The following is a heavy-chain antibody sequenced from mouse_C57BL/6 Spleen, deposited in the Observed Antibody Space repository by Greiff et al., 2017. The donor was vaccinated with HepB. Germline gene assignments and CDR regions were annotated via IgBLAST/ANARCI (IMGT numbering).Heavy chain of an antibody. J-gene: IGHJ1*03. CDR3: AREGVVGGYFDV. CDR1: GFTFSDYY. Sequence: EVMLVESGGGLVQPGGSLKLSCAASGFTFSDYYMYWVRQTPEKRLEWVAYISNGGGSTYYPDTVKGRFTISRDNAKNTLYLHMSRLKSEDTAMYYCAREGVVGGYFDVWGTGTTVTVSS. CDR2: ISNGGGST. V-gene: IGHV5-12*01. D-gene: IGHD1-1*01.